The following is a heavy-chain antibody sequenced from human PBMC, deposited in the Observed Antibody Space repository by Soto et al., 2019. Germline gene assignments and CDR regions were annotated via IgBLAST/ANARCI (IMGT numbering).Heavy chain of an antibody. CDR2: INHSGST. D-gene: IGHD6-13*01. Sequence: SETLSLTCAVYGGSFSGYYWSWIRQPPGKGLEWIGEINHSGSTYYNPSLKSRVTISVDTSKNQFSLKLSSVTAADTAVYYCARHQVNQLAFDYWGQGTLVTVSS. CDR1: GGSFSGYY. CDR3: ARHQVNQLAFDY. J-gene: IGHJ4*02. V-gene: IGHV4-34*01.